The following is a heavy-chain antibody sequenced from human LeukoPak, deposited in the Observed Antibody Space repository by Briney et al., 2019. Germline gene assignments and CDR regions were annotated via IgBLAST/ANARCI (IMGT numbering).Heavy chain of an antibody. Sequence: SETLSLTCTVSGGSISSGGYSWSWIRQHPGKGLEWIGYIHYTGSTNYSPSLKSRVTMLIDTSKNQFSLKLSSVTAADTAVYYCARGRYSAGDNWFDPWGQGTLVTVSS. CDR2: IHYTGST. CDR3: ARGRYSAGDNWFDP. J-gene: IGHJ5*02. V-gene: IGHV4-61*08. CDR1: GGSISSGGYS. D-gene: IGHD3-9*01.